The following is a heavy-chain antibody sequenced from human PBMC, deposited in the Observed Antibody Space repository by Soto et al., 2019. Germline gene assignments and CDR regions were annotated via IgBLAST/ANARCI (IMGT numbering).Heavy chain of an antibody. CDR3: ARDQSRGQVLHYYMDV. Sequence: EVQLVESGGGLVQPGGSLRLSCAASGFTLTNYAMNWVRQAPGKGLEWVSYISSSSAAIFYADSVKGRFTISRDNAKNSLYLQMNSLRDEDTAVYYCARDQSRGQVLHYYMDVWGRGTTVTVSS. D-gene: IGHD3-10*01. CDR1: GFTLTNYA. V-gene: IGHV3-48*02. J-gene: IGHJ6*03. CDR2: ISSSSAAI.